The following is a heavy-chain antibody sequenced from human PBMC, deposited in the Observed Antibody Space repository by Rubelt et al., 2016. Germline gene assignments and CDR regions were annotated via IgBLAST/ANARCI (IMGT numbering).Heavy chain of an antibody. J-gene: IGHJ4*02. Sequence: EVQLVESGGGLVQPGGSLRLSCAASGFTFSSNWMSWVRQAPGKGLEWVANIKQDGSEEYYVDSVKGRFTISRDNAKNSLYLQMNSLRAEDTAVYYCVTCPNARCAREWGQGTLVIVSS. V-gene: IGHV3-7*01. D-gene: IGHD2-15*01. CDR3: VTCPNARCARE. CDR1: GFTFSSNW. CDR2: IKQDGSEE.